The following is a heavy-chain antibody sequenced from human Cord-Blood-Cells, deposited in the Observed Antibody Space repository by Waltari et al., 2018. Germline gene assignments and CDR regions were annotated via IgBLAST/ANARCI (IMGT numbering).Heavy chain of an antibody. V-gene: IGHV1-24*01. D-gene: IGHD3-9*01. J-gene: IGHJ4*02. CDR1: GYPLTELS. CDR3: ATYLNFDWSFDY. Sequence: QVQLVQSGAEVKKPGASGKVSCKVSGYPLTELSMHWVRQAPGKGLEWMGGFDPEDGETIYAQKFQGRVTMTEDTSTDTAYMELSSLRSEDTAVYYCATYLNFDWSFDYWGQGTLVTVSS. CDR2: FDPEDGET.